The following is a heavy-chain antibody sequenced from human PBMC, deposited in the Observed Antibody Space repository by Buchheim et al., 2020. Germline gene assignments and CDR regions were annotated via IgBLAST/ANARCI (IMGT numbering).Heavy chain of an antibody. CDR2: IRSDGSSA. CDR1: GFTFSSYW. J-gene: IGHJ4*02. CDR3: AKDRLAALNAQFDF. D-gene: IGHD6-13*01. V-gene: IGHV3-74*01. Sequence: EVQLVESGGGLVQPGGSLRLSCAASGFTFSSYWMHWVRQAPGKGLVWLSRIRSDGSSASYADSVKGRFTTSRDNSMNTLYLHMNSLRADDTAVYYCAKDRLAALNAQFDFWGQGTL.